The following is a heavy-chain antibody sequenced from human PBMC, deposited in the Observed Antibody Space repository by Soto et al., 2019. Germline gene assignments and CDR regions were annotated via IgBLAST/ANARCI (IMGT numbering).Heavy chain of an antibody. CDR3: ASHPGGYNLDY. Sequence: GASVKVSCKASGYTFTSYYMHWVRQAPGQGLEWMGRIIPILGIANYAQKFQGRVTITADKSTSTAYMELSSLRSEDTAVYYCASHPGGYNLDYWGQGTLVTVSS. CDR2: IIPILGIA. V-gene: IGHV1-69*02. CDR1: GYTFTSYY. D-gene: IGHD5-12*01. J-gene: IGHJ4*02.